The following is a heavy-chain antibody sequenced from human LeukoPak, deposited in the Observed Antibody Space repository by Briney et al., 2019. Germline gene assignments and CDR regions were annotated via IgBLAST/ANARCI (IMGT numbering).Heavy chain of an antibody. CDR2: IWYDGGNK. J-gene: IGHJ4*02. Sequence: GGSLRLSCAASGFTFSIYWMSWVRQAPGKGLEWVAVIWYDGGNKYYGDSVKGRFTISRDNAKNSLYLQMNSLKAEDTAVYFCARGDCTTTSCHLAYWGQGTLVTVSS. V-gene: IGHV3-33*08. CDR1: GFTFSIYW. CDR3: ARGDCTTTSCHLAY. D-gene: IGHD2-2*01.